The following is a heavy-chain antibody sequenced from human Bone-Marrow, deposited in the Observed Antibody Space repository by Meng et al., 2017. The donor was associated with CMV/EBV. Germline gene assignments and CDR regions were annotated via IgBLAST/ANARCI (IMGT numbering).Heavy chain of an antibody. D-gene: IGHD6-19*01. CDR3: TTDLSGQWLEEGY. J-gene: IGHJ4*02. CDR1: GFTFSNAW. CDR2: IKSKTDGGTT. Sequence: GESLKISCAASGFTFSNAWMSWVRQAPGKGLEWVGRIKSKTDGGTTDYAAPVKGRFTISRDDSKNTLYLQMNSLKTEDTAVYYCTTDLSGQWLEEGYCGQGTLVTVSS. V-gene: IGHV3-15*01.